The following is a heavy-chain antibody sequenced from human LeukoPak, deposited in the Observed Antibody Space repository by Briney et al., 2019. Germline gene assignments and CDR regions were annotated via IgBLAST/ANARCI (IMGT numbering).Heavy chain of an antibody. Sequence: GGSLRLSCAASGFTFSSYGMHWVRQAPGKGLEWVAGISYDGRSKEYVDSVKGRFTISRDNSKNTLYLQMNSLRAEDTAVYYCAKDRRYSHGFDYWGQGTLLTVSS. CDR3: AKDRRYSHGFDY. CDR1: GFTFSSYG. CDR2: ISYDGRSK. V-gene: IGHV3-30*18. D-gene: IGHD5-18*01. J-gene: IGHJ4*02.